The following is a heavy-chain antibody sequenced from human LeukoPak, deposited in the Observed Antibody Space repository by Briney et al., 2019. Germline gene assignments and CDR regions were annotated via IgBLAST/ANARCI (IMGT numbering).Heavy chain of an antibody. Sequence: ASVKVSRKASGGTFSSYAISWVRQAPGQGLEWMGGIIPIFGTANYAQKFQGRVTITADKSTSTAYMELSSLRSEDTAVYYCARNEYSSSAGWFDPWGQGTLVTVSS. CDR1: GGTFSSYA. CDR2: IIPIFGTA. J-gene: IGHJ5*02. V-gene: IGHV1-69*06. CDR3: ARNEYSSSAGWFDP. D-gene: IGHD6-6*01.